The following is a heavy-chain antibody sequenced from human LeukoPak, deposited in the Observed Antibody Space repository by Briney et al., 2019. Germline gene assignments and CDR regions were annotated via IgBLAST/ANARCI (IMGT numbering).Heavy chain of an antibody. V-gene: IGHV3-33*01. D-gene: IGHD6-13*01. Sequence: GGSLRLSCAASGFTFSSYGMHWVRQAPGKGLEWVAVIWYDGSNKYYVDSVKGRFAISRDNSKNTLYLQMNSLRAEDTALYYCASSRSSTWYGLEYWGQGTLVTVSS. CDR1: GFTFSSYG. J-gene: IGHJ4*02. CDR2: IWYDGSNK. CDR3: ASSRSSTWYGLEY.